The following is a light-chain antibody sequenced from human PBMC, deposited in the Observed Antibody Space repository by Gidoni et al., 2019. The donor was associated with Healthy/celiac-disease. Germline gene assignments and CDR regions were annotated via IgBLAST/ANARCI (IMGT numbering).Light chain of an antibody. CDR1: QSVSSSY. CDR3: QQYGSSGVT. J-gene: IGKJ4*01. Sequence: EIVLTQSPGTLSLSPGERATLSCRASQSVSSSYLAWYQQKPGQAPRLLIYDASSRATGIPARFSGSGSGTDFTLTISRLEPEDFAVYYCQQYGSSGVTFXGXTKVEIK. CDR2: DAS. V-gene: IGKV3-20*01.